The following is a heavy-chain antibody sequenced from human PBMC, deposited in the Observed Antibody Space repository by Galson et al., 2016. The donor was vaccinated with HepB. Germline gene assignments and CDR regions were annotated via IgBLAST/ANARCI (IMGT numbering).Heavy chain of an antibody. J-gene: IGHJ4*02. Sequence: SLRLSCAASGFTFSRYWMSWVRQAPGKRLEWVPAISGSGDTTYYADSVKGRFSISRDNSKNTLYLQMSSLTAEDTAVYYCAKWSDAAATYWGQGALVTVSS. CDR2: ISGSGDTT. CDR1: GFTFSRYW. D-gene: IGHD6-13*01. CDR3: AKWSDAAATY. V-gene: IGHV3-23*01.